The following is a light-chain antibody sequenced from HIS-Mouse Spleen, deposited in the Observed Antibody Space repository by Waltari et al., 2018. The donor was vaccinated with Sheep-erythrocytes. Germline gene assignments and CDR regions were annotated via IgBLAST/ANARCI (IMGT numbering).Light chain of an antibody. CDR2: DVS. Sequence: QSALTQPRSVSGSPGQSVTISCTGTSGDVGGYNYVSWYQQHPGKAPKLMIYDVSKRPSGVPDRFSGSKSGNTASLTISGLQAEDEADYYCCSYAGSYTYVVFG. CDR1: SGDVGGYNY. CDR3: CSYAGSYTYVV. J-gene: IGLJ2*01. V-gene: IGLV2-11*01.